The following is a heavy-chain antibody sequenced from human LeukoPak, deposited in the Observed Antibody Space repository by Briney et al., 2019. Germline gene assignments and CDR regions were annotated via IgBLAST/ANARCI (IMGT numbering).Heavy chain of an antibody. D-gene: IGHD4-23*01. CDR1: GYTFTRYF. Sequence: GPSVKVSCKASGYTFTRYFMHWVRQAPGQGLEWMGIINPNVSSTSYAQKIQGRVTMTRDTSTSTVYMELSSLRFEATAVYYCSTANYGGNAYFAYWGQGTLVTVVS. V-gene: IGHV1-46*03. CDR2: INPNVSST. CDR3: STANYGGNAYFAY. J-gene: IGHJ4*02.